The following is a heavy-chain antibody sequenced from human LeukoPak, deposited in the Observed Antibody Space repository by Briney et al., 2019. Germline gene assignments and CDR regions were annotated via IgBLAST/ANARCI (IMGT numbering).Heavy chain of an antibody. D-gene: IGHD5-24*01. CDR1: GFTFSIYA. CDR2: ISGSGGST. J-gene: IGHJ4*02. Sequence: GGSLRLSCAASGFTFSIYAMTWVRQAPGKGLEWVSAISGSGGSTHYADSVKGRFTISRDNSKNTLYLQMNSLRAEDTAVYYCAEGGWLQKPPPDYWGQGTLVTVSS. CDR3: AEGGWLQKPPPDY. V-gene: IGHV3-23*01.